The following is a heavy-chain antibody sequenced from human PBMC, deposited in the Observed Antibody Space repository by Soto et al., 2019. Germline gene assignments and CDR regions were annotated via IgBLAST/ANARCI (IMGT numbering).Heavy chain of an antibody. CDR3: ARRQRSPMVRGVKVCQGIDY. CDR1: GGSISSSNW. D-gene: IGHD3-10*01. J-gene: IGHJ4*02. CDR2: IYHSGST. Sequence: QVQLQESGPGLVKPSGTLSLTCAVSGGSISSSNWWSWVRQPPGKGLEWIGEIYHSGSTNYNPSLKSRVTICVDKTTNQCSLKLSSVAAADTAVYYCARRQRSPMVRGVKVCQGIDYWGQGTLVTVSS. V-gene: IGHV4-4*02.